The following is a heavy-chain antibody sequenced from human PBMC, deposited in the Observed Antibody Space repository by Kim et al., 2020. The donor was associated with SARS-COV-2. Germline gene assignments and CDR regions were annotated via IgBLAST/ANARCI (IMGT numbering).Heavy chain of an antibody. V-gene: IGHV3-15*01. CDR3: TRAVTPDY. D-gene: IGHD2-21*02. CDR2: IKNKTDGGTT. J-gene: IGHJ4*02. Sequence: GGSLRLSCAASGFTFSNAWMSWVRQAPGKGLDWVGRIKNKTDGGTTDYGAPVKGRFTISRDDSKNTLYLQMNSLKIEDTAVYYCTRAVTPDYWGQGILVTVSS. CDR1: GFTFSNAW.